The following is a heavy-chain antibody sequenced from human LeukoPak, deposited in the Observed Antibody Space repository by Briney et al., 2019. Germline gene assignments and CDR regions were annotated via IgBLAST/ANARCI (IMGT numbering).Heavy chain of an antibody. J-gene: IGHJ3*02. D-gene: IGHD1-26*01. CDR2: IYYTGST. CDR1: GGSISNYY. V-gene: IGHV4-59*12. CDR3: ARVVGYAFDI. Sequence: PSETLSLTCTVSGGSISNYYWSWIRQPPGKGLEWIGYIYYTGSTNYNPSLKSRVTISVDKSKNQFSLKLSSVTAADTAVYYCARVVGYAFDIWGQGTMVTVSS.